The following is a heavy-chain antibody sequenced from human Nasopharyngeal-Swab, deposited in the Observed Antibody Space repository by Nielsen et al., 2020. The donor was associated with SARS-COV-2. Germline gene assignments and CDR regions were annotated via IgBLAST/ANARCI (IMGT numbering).Heavy chain of an antibody. V-gene: IGHV1-18*01. CDR2: ISAYNGNT. Sequence: ASVKVSCKASGYTFTSYAMHWVRQAPGQGLEWMGWISAYNGNTNYAQKLQGRVTMTTDTSTSTAYMELRSLRSDDTAVYYCARLQWEYCSSTSCYSDYYYYMDVWGKGTTVTVSS. CDR1: GYTFTSYA. D-gene: IGHD2-2*02. CDR3: ARLQWEYCSSTSCYSDYYYYMDV. J-gene: IGHJ6*03.